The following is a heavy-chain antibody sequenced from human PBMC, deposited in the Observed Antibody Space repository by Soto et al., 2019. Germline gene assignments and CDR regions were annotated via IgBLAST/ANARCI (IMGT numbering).Heavy chain of an antibody. CDR1: GYTFTGYY. CDR3: ARTLIVVVPAALPSYYYYGMDV. D-gene: IGHD2-2*01. J-gene: IGHJ6*02. CDR2: INPNSGGT. Sequence: SVKVYWQASGYTFTGYYMHWGRQAPVQGLEWMGWINPNSGGTNYAQKFQGRVTMTRDTSISTAYMELSRLRSDETAVYYCARTLIVVVPAALPSYYYYGMDVWGQGTTVTVSS. V-gene: IGHV1-2*02.